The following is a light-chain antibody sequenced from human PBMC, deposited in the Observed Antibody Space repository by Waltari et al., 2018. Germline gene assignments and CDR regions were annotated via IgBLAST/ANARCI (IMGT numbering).Light chain of an antibody. J-gene: IGLJ2*01. CDR3: SSYTTTGSTLL. V-gene: IGLV2-18*02. CDR1: SSDVGGYNR. CDR2: NVN. Sequence: QSALTQPPSVSGSPGQSVTISCTGSSSDVGGYNRVSWYQQPPGAAPKRIIYNVNFRPSGVPDRFSGAKSGYTASLTISGLQAEDEANYYCSSYTTTGSTLLFGGGTELTVL.